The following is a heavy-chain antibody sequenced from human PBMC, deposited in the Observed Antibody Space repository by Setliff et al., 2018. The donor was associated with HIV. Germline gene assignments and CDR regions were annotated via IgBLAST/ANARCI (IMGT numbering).Heavy chain of an antibody. CDR3: ARLPYYVSGGVFDH. V-gene: IGHV5-51*01. CDR1: GFNFPAHW. CDR2: VYPGDSDT. Sequence: GASLKISCQCSGFNFPAHWIGWVRQVPEKGLEWMGIVYPGDSDTRYNPSFEGQVTVSADKTITTAYLQLTSLKASDTAMYFCARLPYYVSGGVFDHWGKGTLVTVSS. D-gene: IGHD3-10*01. J-gene: IGHJ5*02.